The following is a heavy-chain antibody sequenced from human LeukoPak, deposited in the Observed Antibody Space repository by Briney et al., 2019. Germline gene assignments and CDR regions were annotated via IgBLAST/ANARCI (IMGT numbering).Heavy chain of an antibody. J-gene: IGHJ4*02. CDR3: ARDYLVGAPLDS. CDR2: ISGST. Sequence: PSETLSLTCTVSGVSITNYYWAWTRQPAGKGLEWIGRISGSTNYNPSLKSRVTISIDKPKNQFSLKLRSVTAADTALYYCARDYLVGAPLDSWGQGTLVTVSS. V-gene: IGHV4-4*07. CDR1: GVSITNYY. D-gene: IGHD1-26*01.